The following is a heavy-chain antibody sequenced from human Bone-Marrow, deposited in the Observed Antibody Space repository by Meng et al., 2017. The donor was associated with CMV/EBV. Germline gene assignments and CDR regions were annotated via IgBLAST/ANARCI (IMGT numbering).Heavy chain of an antibody. V-gene: IGHV4-30-4*08. CDR1: GASISSVASY. Sequence: GPGPVHAYQARAFTCTISGASISSVASYWSWIRHPQWNGLGWIGYIYYSGGTYYNPSPKSRVTFSVDTSKNQFSLKLSSVTASDTAVYYCARVLSGYFDYWGQGTLVTVSS. J-gene: IGHJ4*02. D-gene: IGHD2-15*01. CDR2: IYYSGGT. CDR3: ARVLSGYFDY.